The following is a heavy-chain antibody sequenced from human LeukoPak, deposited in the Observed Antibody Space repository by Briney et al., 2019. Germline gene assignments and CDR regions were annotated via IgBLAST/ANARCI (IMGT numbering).Heavy chain of an antibody. V-gene: IGHV4-34*01. J-gene: IGHJ4*02. CDR2: INHSGST. CDR3: ARGPTTNTAMVIHYFDY. CDR1: GGSFSGYY. D-gene: IGHD5-18*01. Sequence: SETLSLTCAVYGGSFSGYYWSWIRQPPGKGLEWIGEINHSGSTNYNPSLKSRVTISVDTSKNQFSLKLSSVTAADTAVYYCARGPTTNTAMVIHYFDYWGQGTLVTVSS.